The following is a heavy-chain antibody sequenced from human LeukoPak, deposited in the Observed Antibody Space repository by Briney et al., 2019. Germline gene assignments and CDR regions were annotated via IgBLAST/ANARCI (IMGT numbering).Heavy chain of an antibody. Sequence: GRSLRLSCAASGFTFSSYAMHWVRQAPGKGLEWVAVISYDGSNKYYADSVKGRFTISRDNSKNTLYLQMNSLRAEDTAVYYCARDLSAVAGFEIDYWGQGTLVTVSS. J-gene: IGHJ4*02. CDR3: ARDLSAVAGFEIDY. CDR1: GFTFSSYA. D-gene: IGHD6-19*01. CDR2: ISYDGSNK. V-gene: IGHV3-30-3*01.